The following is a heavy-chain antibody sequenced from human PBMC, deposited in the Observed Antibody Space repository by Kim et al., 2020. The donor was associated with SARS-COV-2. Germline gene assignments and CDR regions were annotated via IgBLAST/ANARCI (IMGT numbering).Heavy chain of an antibody. CDR3: ARGQWGYYDSSGYWGGKYNWFDP. CDR2: INHSGST. V-gene: IGHV4-34*01. CDR1: GGSFSGYY. Sequence: SETLSLTCAVYGGSFSGYYWSWIRQPPGKGLEWIGEINHSGSTNYNPSLKSRVTISVDTSKNQFSLKLSSVTAADTAVYYCARGQWGYYDSSGYWGGKYNWFDPWGQGTLVTVSS. D-gene: IGHD3-22*01. J-gene: IGHJ5*02.